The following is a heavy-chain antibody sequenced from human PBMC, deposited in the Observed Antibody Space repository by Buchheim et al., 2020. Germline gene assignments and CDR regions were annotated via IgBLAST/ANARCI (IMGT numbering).Heavy chain of an antibody. Sequence: QVQLQESGPGLVKPSETLSLTCTVSGGSISSYYWSWIRQPPGKGLEWIGYIYYSGSTNYNPSLKSRVPICVNTSQNQFHMKLSSVTAADTAVYYCARLDSSSWSPQIDYWGQGTL. CDR1: GGSISSYY. J-gene: IGHJ4*02. V-gene: IGHV4-59*08. CDR2: IYYSGST. D-gene: IGHD6-6*01. CDR3: ARLDSSSWSPQIDY.